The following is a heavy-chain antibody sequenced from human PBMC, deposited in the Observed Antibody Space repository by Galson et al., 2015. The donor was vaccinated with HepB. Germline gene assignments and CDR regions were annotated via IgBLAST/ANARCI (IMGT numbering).Heavy chain of an antibody. CDR1: GFTFNNYG. V-gene: IGHV3-33*08. D-gene: IGHD3-3*01. CDR2: IWSDGSNK. CDR3: ALAGYWSGYSHLTYGMDV. J-gene: IGHJ6*02. Sequence: SLRLSCAASGFTFNNYGMHWVRQAPGKGLEWVAAIWSDGSNKYHADSVKGRFTISRDNRQNTLYLKMDSLRVEDTAVYYCALAGYWSGYSHLTYGMDVWGQGTTVTVSS.